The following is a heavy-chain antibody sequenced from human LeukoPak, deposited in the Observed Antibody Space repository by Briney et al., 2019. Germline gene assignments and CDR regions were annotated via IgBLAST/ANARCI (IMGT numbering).Heavy chain of an antibody. V-gene: IGHV7-4-1*02. Sequence: VASVKVSRKASGYTFTSYAMNWVRQAPGQGLEWMGWINTNTGNPTYAQGFTGRFVFSLDTSVSTAYLQISSLKAEDTAVYYCARPRRAWLNDAFDIWGQGTMVTVSS. J-gene: IGHJ3*02. CDR2: INTNTGNP. CDR3: ARPRRAWLNDAFDI. D-gene: IGHD3-10*01. CDR1: GYTFTSYA.